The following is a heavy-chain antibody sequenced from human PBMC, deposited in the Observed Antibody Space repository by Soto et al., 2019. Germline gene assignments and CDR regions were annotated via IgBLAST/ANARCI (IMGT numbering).Heavy chain of an antibody. D-gene: IGHD2-15*01. CDR2: IIPIFGTA. V-gene: IGHV1-69*01. CDR3: ARDMVVVAATAYAFDI. J-gene: IGHJ3*02. Sequence: QVQLVQSGAGVKKPGSSEKVSCQASGGTFSSYAISWVLQAPGQGREWMGGIIPIFGTANYAQKFQGRVTITADESTSTSYIELSSLRADDTAVYYCARDMVVVAATAYAFDIWGQGTMVTVSS. CDR1: GGTFSSYA.